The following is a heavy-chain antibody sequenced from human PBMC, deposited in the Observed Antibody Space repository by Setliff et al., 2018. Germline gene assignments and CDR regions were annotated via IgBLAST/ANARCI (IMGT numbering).Heavy chain of an antibody. Sequence: SETLSLTCTVSGGSITSGSFYWSWIRQPAGKKLEWIGRIHASGSPDYNPSFKSRVTISRDTSTNQFSLKLGSVTAADTAVHYCARERYFDWFFEDWGHGTLVTVSS. CDR1: GGSITSGSFY. D-gene: IGHD3-9*01. V-gene: IGHV4-61*02. J-gene: IGHJ4*01. CDR2: IHASGSP. CDR3: ARERYFDWFFED.